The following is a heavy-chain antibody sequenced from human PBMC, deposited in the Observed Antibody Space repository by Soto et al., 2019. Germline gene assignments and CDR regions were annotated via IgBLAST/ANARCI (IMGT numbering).Heavy chain of an antibody. Sequence: EVQLLESGGGLVQPGGSLRLSCAASGFTFSSYAMRWVRQAPGKGLEWVSAISGSGGSKYYADSVKGRFTISRDNSKNTLYLQMNSMRGEDTAVYYCAKRQKYSSSGVRDYYYFMDGWGNVPTVTVSS. D-gene: IGHD6-6*01. V-gene: IGHV3-23*01. CDR3: AKRQKYSSSGVRDYYYFMDG. J-gene: IGHJ6*03. CDR2: ISGSGGSK. CDR1: GFTFSSYA.